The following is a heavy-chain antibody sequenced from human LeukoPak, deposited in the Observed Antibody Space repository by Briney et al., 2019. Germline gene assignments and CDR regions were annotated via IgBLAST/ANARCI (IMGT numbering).Heavy chain of an antibody. Sequence: GGSLRLSCAASGFTFSSYGMHWVRQAPGKGLEWVAVISYDGSNKYYADSVKGRFTISRDNSKNTLYLQMSSLRAEDTAVYYCARELVLRYYYFDYWGQGTLVTVSS. CDR3: ARELVLRYYYFDY. J-gene: IGHJ4*02. V-gene: IGHV3-30*03. D-gene: IGHD3-10*01. CDR1: GFTFSSYG. CDR2: ISYDGSNK.